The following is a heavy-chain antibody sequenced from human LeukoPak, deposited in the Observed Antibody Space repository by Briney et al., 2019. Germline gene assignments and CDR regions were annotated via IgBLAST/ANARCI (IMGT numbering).Heavy chain of an antibody. CDR2: FDPEDGET. D-gene: IGHD3-10*01. J-gene: IGHJ4*02. CDR1: GYTLTESS. V-gene: IGHV1-24*01. CDR3: ATDLKRFGELRNFDY. Sequence: ASVKVSCKVSGYTLTESSMHWVRQAPGKGLEWMGGFDPEDGETIYAQKFQGRVTMTEDTSTDTAYMELSSLRSEDTAVYYCATDLKRFGELRNFDYWGQGTLVTVSS.